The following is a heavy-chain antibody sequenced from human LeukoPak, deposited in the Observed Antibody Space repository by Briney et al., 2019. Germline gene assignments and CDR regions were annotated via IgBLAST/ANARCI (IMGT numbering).Heavy chain of an antibody. CDR2: IYTGGTT. V-gene: IGHV3-53*01. CDR3: AGGITGSNNWFDP. Sequence: GGSLRLSCAASGFTVSSTYMSWLRRAPGKGLEWVSLIYTGGTTYYADSVKGRFTISRDNSENTLYLQMNSLRAEDTAVYYCAGGITGSNNWFDPWGQGTLVTVSS. J-gene: IGHJ5*02. D-gene: IGHD1-20*01. CDR1: GFTVSSTY.